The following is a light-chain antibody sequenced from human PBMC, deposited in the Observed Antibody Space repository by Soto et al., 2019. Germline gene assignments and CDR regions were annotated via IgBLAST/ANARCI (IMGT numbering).Light chain of an antibody. CDR2: GAS. J-gene: IGKJ1*01. CDR1: QSVGSDY. V-gene: IGKV3-20*01. Sequence: EIVLTQSPGTLSLSPGERATLSCRASQSVGSDYLAWYQQKPGQAPRILIFGASGRATGIPDRFSASGSGTDFTLNISRLEPEDFAVYYCQQYGSLSWTFGQVTKVDIK. CDR3: QQYGSLSWT.